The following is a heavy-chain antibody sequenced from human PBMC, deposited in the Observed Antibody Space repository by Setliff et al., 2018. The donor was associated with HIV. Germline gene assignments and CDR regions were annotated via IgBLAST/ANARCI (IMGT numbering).Heavy chain of an antibody. Sequence: ASVKVSCKASGYTFTSYGISWVRQAPGQGLEWMGWISAYNGNTNDAQKLQGRVTMTTDTSTSTAYMELRSLRSDDTAVYYCARVWFGTDYYYYMDVWGKGTTVTVSS. CDR1: GYTFTSYG. CDR3: ARVWFGTDYYYYMDV. CDR2: ISAYNGNT. D-gene: IGHD3-10*01. V-gene: IGHV1-18*01. J-gene: IGHJ6*03.